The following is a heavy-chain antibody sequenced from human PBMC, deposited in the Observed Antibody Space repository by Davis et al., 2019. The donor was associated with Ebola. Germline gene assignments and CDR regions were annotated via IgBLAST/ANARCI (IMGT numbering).Heavy chain of an antibody. V-gene: IGHV4-59*13. J-gene: IGHJ6*02. CDR2: IDNVWST. D-gene: IGHD3-3*01. Sequence: PSETLSLTCTVPGASIKSNNWSWIRQPPGKGLEWIGYIDNVWSTDYNPSPARRVTISVDTSKRQLSLKLTSGTAADTGVYYGAKFTSHWLWSPYGLDVWGRGTTVSVSS. CDR1: GASIKSNN. CDR3: AKFTSHWLWSPYGLDV.